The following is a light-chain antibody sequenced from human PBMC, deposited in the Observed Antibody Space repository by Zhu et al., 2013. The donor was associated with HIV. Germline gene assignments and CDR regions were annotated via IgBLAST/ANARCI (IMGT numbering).Light chain of an antibody. V-gene: IGKV1-5*01. CDR3: QQFKTYPLT. J-gene: IGKJ4*01. CDR2: DAS. CDR1: QTISNW. Sequence: DIQMTQSPSTLSASVGDRVTITCRASQTISNWLAWYQQKPGKAPQLLIRDASSLESGVPSRFSASRSGTEFTLTISSLQPEDFATYYCQQFKTYPLTFGGGTKVEIK.